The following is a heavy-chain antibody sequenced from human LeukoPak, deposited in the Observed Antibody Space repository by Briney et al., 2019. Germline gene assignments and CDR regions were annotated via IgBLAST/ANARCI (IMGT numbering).Heavy chain of an antibody. CDR2: IYYSGST. J-gene: IGHJ4*02. CDR3: AREGNYYDSSGYAPDY. Sequence: PSETLSLTCTVYGGSISSSSYYWGWIRQPPGKGLEWIGSIYYSGSTYYNPSLKSRVTISVDTSKNQFSLKLSSVTAADTAVYYCAREGNYYDSSGYAPDYWGQGTLVTVSS. V-gene: IGHV4-39*07. D-gene: IGHD3-22*01. CDR1: GGSISSSSYY.